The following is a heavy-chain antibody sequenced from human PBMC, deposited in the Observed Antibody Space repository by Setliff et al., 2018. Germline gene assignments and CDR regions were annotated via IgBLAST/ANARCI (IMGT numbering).Heavy chain of an antibody. D-gene: IGHD3-22*01. Sequence: GESLKISCAASGFSFSTYAMHWVRQAPGKGLEWVALIWYDGSNIHYVDSVKGRFTISRDNSKDTLYLQMNSLRAEDTAVYYCARLALTGYDSSGYYYALDYYYYMDVWGKGTTVTVSS. CDR1: GFSFSTYA. J-gene: IGHJ6*03. V-gene: IGHV3-33*01. CDR3: ARLALTGYDSSGYYYALDYYYYMDV. CDR2: IWYDGSNI.